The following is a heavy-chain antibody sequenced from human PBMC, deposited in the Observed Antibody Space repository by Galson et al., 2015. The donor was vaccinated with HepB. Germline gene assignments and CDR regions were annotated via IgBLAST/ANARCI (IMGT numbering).Heavy chain of an antibody. V-gene: IGHV1-69*13. CDR3: AREVEGGRGEGPMDV. D-gene: IGHD3-10*01. Sequence: SVKVSCKASGGSFSDYLINWVRQAPGQGLEWMGGIVPIIGTPNYAQQFEGRVTIAADEFTRTAYMEMISLTSEDTAVYYCAREVEGGRGEGPMDVWGEGTTVIVSS. J-gene: IGHJ6*03. CDR1: GGSFSDYL. CDR2: IVPIIGTP.